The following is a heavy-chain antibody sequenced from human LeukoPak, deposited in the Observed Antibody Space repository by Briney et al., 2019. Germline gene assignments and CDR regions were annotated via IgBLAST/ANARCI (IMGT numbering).Heavy chain of an antibody. D-gene: IGHD3-10*01. Sequence: SQTLSLTCTVSGGAISSYSWSWIRQPPGKGLEWIGYIYYSGSTNYNPSLKSRVTISLDTSKTQSSLNLSSVTAADTAVYYCAIGESPMVNYWGQGTLVTVSS. CDR1: GGAISSYS. J-gene: IGHJ4*02. V-gene: IGHV4-59*01. CDR3: AIGESPMVNY. CDR2: IYYSGST.